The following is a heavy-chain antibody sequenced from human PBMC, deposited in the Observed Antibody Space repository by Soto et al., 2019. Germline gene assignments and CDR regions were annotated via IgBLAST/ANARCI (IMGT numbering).Heavy chain of an antibody. CDR2: VYYSGHT. CDR3: ARASQYYGSGPFDF. J-gene: IGHJ4*02. Sequence: QVQLQESGPGLVKPSETLSLNCSVSGGSLSSYFWTWIRQIPGRGLEWIGHVYYSGHTKYNPSLANRVTFSVDTSNNQVFLTLTSVTAADTATYFCARASQYYGSGPFDFWGQGTLVTVSS. V-gene: IGHV4-59*01. D-gene: IGHD3-10*01. CDR1: GGSLSSYF.